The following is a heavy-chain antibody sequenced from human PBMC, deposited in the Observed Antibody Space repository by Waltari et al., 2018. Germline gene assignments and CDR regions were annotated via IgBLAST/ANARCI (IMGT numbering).Heavy chain of an antibody. Sequence: QLQLQESGPGLVKPSETLSLTCTVSGGSISSSSYYWGWIRQPPGQGLEWIGSIYYSGSTYYNPSLKSRVTISVDTSKNQFSLKLSSVTAADTAVYYCARHDYDSSGYYPLQLFDYWGQGTLVTVSS. CDR3: ARHDYDSSGYYPLQLFDY. CDR1: GGSISSSSYY. D-gene: IGHD3-22*01. J-gene: IGHJ4*02. V-gene: IGHV4-39*07. CDR2: IYYSGST.